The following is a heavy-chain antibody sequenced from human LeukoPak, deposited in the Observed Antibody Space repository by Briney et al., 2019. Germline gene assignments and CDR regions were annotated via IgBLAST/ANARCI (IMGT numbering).Heavy chain of an antibody. CDR3: AKDDLGYSSGCLGY. CDR2: LRGSGGGT. CDR1: GFTFSSYA. J-gene: IGHJ4*02. V-gene: IGHV3-23*01. Sequence: PGGSLRLSCAASGFTFSSYAMSWVRQAPGKGLEWVSALRGSGGGTYYADSVKGRFTISRDNSKNTLYLQMNSLRAEDTAVYYCAKDDLGYSSGCLGYWGQGTLVTVSS. D-gene: IGHD6-19*01.